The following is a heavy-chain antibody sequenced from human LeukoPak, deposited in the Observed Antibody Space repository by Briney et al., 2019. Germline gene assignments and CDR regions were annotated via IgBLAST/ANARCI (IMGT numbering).Heavy chain of an antibody. V-gene: IGHV3-30-3*01. Sequence: PGGSLRLSCAASGFSFSSFAMYWVRQAPGKGLEWVTLISYDGNNRYYTDSVKGRFTVSRDNSKNTLYLQMDSLRVEDTAVYHYARQYCSAGSCYLDYWGQGTLVTVSS. CDR1: GFSFSSFA. CDR3: ARQYCSAGSCYLDY. D-gene: IGHD2-15*01. J-gene: IGHJ4*02. CDR2: ISYDGNNR.